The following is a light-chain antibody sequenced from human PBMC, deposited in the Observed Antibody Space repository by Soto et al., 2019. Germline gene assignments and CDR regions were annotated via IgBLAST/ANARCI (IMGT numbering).Light chain of an antibody. CDR1: ESVSTN. CDR3: QPYNNWPLT. CDR2: GAS. J-gene: IGKJ4*01. Sequence: EIEMTQSSATLSLAPGERVTLSCGASESVSTNLAWYQQKPGQAPRLLIYGASTRATGIPARFSGSGSGPEFTLTINSLQSEDFAIYYCQPYNNWPLTFGGGTKVDIK. V-gene: IGKV3-15*01.